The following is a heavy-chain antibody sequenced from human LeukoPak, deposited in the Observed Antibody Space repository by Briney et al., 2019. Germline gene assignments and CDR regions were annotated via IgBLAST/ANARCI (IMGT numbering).Heavy chain of an antibody. CDR1: GGSISSYY. J-gene: IGHJ6*04. CDR2: IYYSGST. V-gene: IGHV4-59*12. Sequence: PSETLSLTCTVSGGSISSYYWSWIRQPPGKGLEWIGYIYYSGSTNYNPSLKSRVTMSVDTSKNQFSLKLSSVTAADTAVYYCAGAYYYGSGSWKVDVWGKGTTVTISS. D-gene: IGHD3-10*01. CDR3: AGAYYYGSGSWKVDV.